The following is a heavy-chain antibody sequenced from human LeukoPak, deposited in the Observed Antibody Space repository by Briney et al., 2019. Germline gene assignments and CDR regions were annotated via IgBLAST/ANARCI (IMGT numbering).Heavy chain of an antibody. D-gene: IGHD6-19*01. J-gene: IGHJ4*02. CDR2: IIPIFGTA. Sequence: ASVKVSCKASGGTFSSYAISWVRQAPGQGLEWMGGIIPIFGTANYAQKFQGRVTITADESTSTAYMELSSLRSEDTAVYYCATDYPLAVAGTFDYWGQGTLVTVSS. CDR1: GGTFSSYA. V-gene: IGHV1-69*13. CDR3: ATDYPLAVAGTFDY.